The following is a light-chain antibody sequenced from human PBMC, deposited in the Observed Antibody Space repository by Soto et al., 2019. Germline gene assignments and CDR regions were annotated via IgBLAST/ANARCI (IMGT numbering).Light chain of an antibody. V-gene: IGKV3-11*01. CDR1: QSVGGL. J-gene: IGKJ5*01. CDR3: QQYNNWPFS. Sequence: EIVLRQSPGTLSLSPGERATLSCRASQSVGGLLAWYQQKPGQAPRLLIYDTSNRATGIPARFSGTGSETDSTLTISGLQSEDSAVYFCQQYNNWPFSFGQGTRLEIK. CDR2: DTS.